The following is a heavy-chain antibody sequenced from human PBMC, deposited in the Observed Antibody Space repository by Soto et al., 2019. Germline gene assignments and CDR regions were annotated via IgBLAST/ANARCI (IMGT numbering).Heavy chain of an antibody. D-gene: IGHD3-22*01. J-gene: IGHJ5*02. CDR2: INHSGST. V-gene: IGHV4-34*01. CDR1: GGSFSGYY. Sequence: AVYGGSFSGYYWSWIRQPPGKGLEWIGEINHSGSTNYNPSLKSRVTISVDTSKNQFSLKLSSVTAADTAVYYCARALYYYDSSGYSYNWFDPWGQGTLVTVSS. CDR3: ARALYYYDSSGYSYNWFDP.